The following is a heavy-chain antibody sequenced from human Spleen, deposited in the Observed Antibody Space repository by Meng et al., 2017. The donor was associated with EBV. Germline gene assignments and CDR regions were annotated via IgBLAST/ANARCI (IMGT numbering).Heavy chain of an antibody. CDR1: GGSFGDSY. J-gene: IGHJ4*02. Sequence: QGQLHRGGAGLLKPSETLSLTCPVYGGSFGDSYWTWIRQPPGKGLEWIGEIDHSGSTNHSPSLKSRVTISVDSSKTQFSLKLTSVTAADTAVYYCSSLSDSGFYWGQGTLVTVSS. CDR3: SSLSDSGFY. V-gene: IGHV4-34*01. D-gene: IGHD2-15*01. CDR2: IDHSGST.